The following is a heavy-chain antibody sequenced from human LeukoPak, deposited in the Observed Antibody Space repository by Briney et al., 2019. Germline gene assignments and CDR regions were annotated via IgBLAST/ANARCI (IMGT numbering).Heavy chain of an antibody. J-gene: IGHJ1*01. V-gene: IGHV4-34*01. CDR3: ARRPLEMATFQH. CDR1: GGSFSGYY. Sequence: PSETLSLTCAVYGGSFSGYYWSWIRQPPGKGLEWIGEINHSGSTNYNPSLKSRVTISVDTSKNQFSLKLSSVTAADTAVYYCARRPLEMATFQHWGQGTLVTVSS. D-gene: IGHD5-24*01. CDR2: INHSGST.